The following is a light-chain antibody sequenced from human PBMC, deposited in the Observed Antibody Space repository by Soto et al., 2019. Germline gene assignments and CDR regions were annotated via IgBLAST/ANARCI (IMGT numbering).Light chain of an antibody. Sequence: DIQLTQSPSSLSASVGDRVTITCRASQGIASYLAWYQQKPGKAPKLLIYAASTLQGGVPSRFSGSGSGTDFTLTISSLQPEDFATYYCQQLNSYPLTFGQGTRLEIK. CDR1: QGIASY. CDR2: AAS. J-gene: IGKJ5*01. CDR3: QQLNSYPLT. V-gene: IGKV1-9*01.